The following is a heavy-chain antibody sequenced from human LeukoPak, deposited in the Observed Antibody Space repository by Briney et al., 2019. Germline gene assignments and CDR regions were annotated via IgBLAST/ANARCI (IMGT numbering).Heavy chain of an antibody. Sequence: GASVKVSCKASGYTFTDYYIHWVRQAPGHGLEWMGWVNPHSGGTNYAQKFQGGVTMTRDTSISTVYMELSRLRSDDTAVYYCARASGSYWWFDSWGQGTLVTVSS. CDR1: GYTFTDYY. J-gene: IGHJ5*01. V-gene: IGHV1-2*02. CDR2: VNPHSGGT. CDR3: ARASGSYWWFDS. D-gene: IGHD1-26*01.